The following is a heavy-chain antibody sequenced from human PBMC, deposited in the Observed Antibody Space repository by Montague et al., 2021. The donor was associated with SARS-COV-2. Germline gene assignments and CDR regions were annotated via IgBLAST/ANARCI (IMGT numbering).Heavy chain of an antibody. J-gene: IGHJ4*02. CDR1: GGSISSSSYH. V-gene: IGHV4-39*01. Sequence: SETLSHTCTVSGGSISSSSYHWGWIRQPPGKGLEWIGSIYYSGYTYYNPSVKGRVTISIDASKNQFSLKLNSLTATDTAIYHCARRRLREDYFDFWGQGTLLTVSS. CDR3: ARRRLREDYFDF. CDR2: IYYSGYT. D-gene: IGHD4-17*01.